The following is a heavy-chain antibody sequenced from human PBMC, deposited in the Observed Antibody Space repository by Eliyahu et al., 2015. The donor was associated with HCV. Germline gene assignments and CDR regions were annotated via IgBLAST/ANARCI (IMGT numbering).Heavy chain of an antibody. J-gene: IGHJ6*02. CDR2: INPKSGAT. V-gene: IGHV1-2*02. CDR1: GYTLSXFY. D-gene: IGHD2-2*01. Sequence: QVRLVQSGADVRRPGASVKVSCRAAGYTLSXFYLHWVRQAPGQGLEWMGWINPKSGATNYAQNFYGRVTMTRDTSMTTAYMELTSLKSDDSAVYYCARDFSETSSFSYYYHGMDVWGQGTTVTVSS. CDR3: ARDFSETSSFSYYYHGMDV.